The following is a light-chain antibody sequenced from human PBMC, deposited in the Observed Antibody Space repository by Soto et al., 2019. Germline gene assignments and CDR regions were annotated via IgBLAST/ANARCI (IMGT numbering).Light chain of an antibody. CDR3: QSYDSSLSGYV. CDR2: GNS. V-gene: IGLV1-40*01. J-gene: IGLJ1*01. Sequence: QSVLTQPPSVSGAPGQRVTVSCTGSSSNIGARYEVHWYQQLPGTAPKLLIYGNSNRPSGVPDRFSGSKSGTSASLAITGLQAEDXADYYCQSYDSSLSGYVFGTGTKVTVL. CDR1: SSNIGARYE.